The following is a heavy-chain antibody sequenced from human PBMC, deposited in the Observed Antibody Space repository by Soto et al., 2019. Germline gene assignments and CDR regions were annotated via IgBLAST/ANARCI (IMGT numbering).Heavy chain of an antibody. V-gene: IGHV4-59*03. CDR2: IYYSGST. J-gene: IGHJ4*02. D-gene: IGHD2-2*01. CDR3: ASSTKNHLAFDY. CDR1: GGSISSYY. Sequence: QVQLPESGPGLVKPSETLSLTCTVSGGSISSYYWSWIRQPPGKGLEWIGYIYYSGSTNYNPSLKSRVTISVDTSKTQFSLKLSSVTAADTAVYYCASSTKNHLAFDYWGQGTLVTVSS.